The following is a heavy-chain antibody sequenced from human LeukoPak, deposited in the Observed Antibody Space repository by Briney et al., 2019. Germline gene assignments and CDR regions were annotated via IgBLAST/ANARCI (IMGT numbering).Heavy chain of an antibody. CDR2: ISGRGGST. V-gene: IGHV3-23*01. D-gene: IGHD3-10*01. CDR1: GFTFSTYG. J-gene: IGHJ5*02. CDR3: ARVLRGDVWFDP. Sequence: QPGGSLRLSCAASGFTFSTYGMNWVRQAPGKGLEWVSAISGRGGSTYYADSVKGRFTISRDNSKNTLYLQMNSLRAEDTAVYYCARVLRGDVWFDPWGQGTLVTVSS.